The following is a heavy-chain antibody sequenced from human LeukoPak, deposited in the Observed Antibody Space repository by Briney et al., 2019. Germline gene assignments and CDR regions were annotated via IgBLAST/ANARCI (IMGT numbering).Heavy chain of an antibody. CDR2: INPNSGGT. Sequence: GASVKVSCKASGYTFTGYYMYWVRQAPGQGLEWMGWINPNSGGTNYAQKFQGRVTMTRDTSISTAYMELSSLRSDDTAVYYCARVATVTSADYWGQGTLVTVSS. CDR3: ARVATVTSADY. V-gene: IGHV1-2*02. D-gene: IGHD4-17*01. J-gene: IGHJ4*02. CDR1: GYTFTGYY.